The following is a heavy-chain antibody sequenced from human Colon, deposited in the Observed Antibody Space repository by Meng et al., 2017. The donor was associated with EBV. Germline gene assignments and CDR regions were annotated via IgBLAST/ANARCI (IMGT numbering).Heavy chain of an antibody. Sequence: QGQVPEQGPGLWKPSGTPSLSCAVSGGPISSSNWWGWVRQSPEKGLEWIGEIFHSGLTNYNPSLQSRVTISVDKSKNQFSLEVTSVTAADTAIYYCMRDLLVLEKNEVWGRGTLVTVSS. J-gene: IGHJ2*01. CDR1: GGPISSSNW. CDR2: IFHSGLT. D-gene: IGHD1-1*01. CDR3: MRDLLVLEKNEV. V-gene: IGHV4-4*02.